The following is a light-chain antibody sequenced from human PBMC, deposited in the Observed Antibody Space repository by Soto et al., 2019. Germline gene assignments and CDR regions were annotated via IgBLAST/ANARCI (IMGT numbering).Light chain of an antibody. Sequence: DIPMTQSPSTLSASVEDRVTITCRASQSISAWLAWYQQKPGKAPTLLVYKASTLETGVPSRFSGSGSGTEFTLTISSLQPDDFATYYCHQYHKFPYTFGQGTKLEIK. CDR1: QSISAW. V-gene: IGKV1-5*03. J-gene: IGKJ2*01. CDR2: KAS. CDR3: HQYHKFPYT.